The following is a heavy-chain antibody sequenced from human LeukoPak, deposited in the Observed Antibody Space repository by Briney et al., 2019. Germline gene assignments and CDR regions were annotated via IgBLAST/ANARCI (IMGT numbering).Heavy chain of an antibody. J-gene: IGHJ4*02. CDR2: IYPGDSDT. CDR1: GYSFTSYW. V-gene: IGHV5-51*01. Sequence: GESLKISCKGSGYSFTSYWIGWVRQMPGKALEWMGIIYPGDSDTRYSPSFQGQVTISADKSISTAYLQWSSLKASDTAMYYCARRGPGYCGGDCYSFDYWGQGTLVTVSS. D-gene: IGHD2-21*02. CDR3: ARRGPGYCGGDCYSFDY.